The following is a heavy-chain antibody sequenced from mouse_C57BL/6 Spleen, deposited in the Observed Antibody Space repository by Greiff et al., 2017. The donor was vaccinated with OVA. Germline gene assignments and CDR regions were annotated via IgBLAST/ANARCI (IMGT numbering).Heavy chain of an antibody. CDR2: ISGGGGNT. CDR1: GFTFSSYT. CDR3: ARRTGTRGFDY. D-gene: IGHD4-1*01. J-gene: IGHJ2*01. Sequence: EVKVGESGGGLVKPGGSLKLSCAASGFTFSSYTMSWVRQTPEKRLEWVATISGGGGNTYYPDSVKGRFTISRDNAKNTLYLQMSSLRSEDTALYYCARRTGTRGFDYWGQGTTLTVSS. V-gene: IGHV5-9*01.